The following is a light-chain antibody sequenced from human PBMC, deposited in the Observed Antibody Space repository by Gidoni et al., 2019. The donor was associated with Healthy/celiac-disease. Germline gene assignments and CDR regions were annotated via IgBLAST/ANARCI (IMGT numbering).Light chain of an antibody. CDR2: KDS. Sequence: SYELTQPPSVSVSTGQTARITCSGDALPKQYAYWYQQKPGQAPVLVIYKDSARHSGIPERFSGSSSGTTVTLTSSGVQAEDEADYYCQSADSSGTYVVFGGGTKLTVL. J-gene: IGLJ2*01. CDR1: ALPKQY. V-gene: IGLV3-25*03. CDR3: QSADSSGTYVV.